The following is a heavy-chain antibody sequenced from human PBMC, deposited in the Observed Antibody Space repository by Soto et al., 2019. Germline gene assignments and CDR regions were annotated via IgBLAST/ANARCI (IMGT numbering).Heavy chain of an antibody. CDR3: AREDYYYDSSGHGNWFDP. D-gene: IGHD3-22*01. Sequence: SETLSLTCTVSGGSISSYYWSWIRQPPGKGLEWIGYIYYSGSTNYNPSLKSRVTISVDTSKNQFSLKLSSVTAADTAVYYCAREDYYYDSSGHGNWFDPWGQGTLVTVSS. J-gene: IGHJ5*02. V-gene: IGHV4-59*01. CDR2: IYYSGST. CDR1: GGSISSYY.